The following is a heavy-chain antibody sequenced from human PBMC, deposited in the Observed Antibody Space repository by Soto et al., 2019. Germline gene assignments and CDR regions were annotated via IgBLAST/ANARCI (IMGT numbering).Heavy chain of an antibody. CDR2: ISGTAGTI. J-gene: IGHJ6*02. CDR1: GITFSDHY. D-gene: IGHD3-10*01. V-gene: IGHV3-11*01. Sequence: GGSLRHSCEASGITFSDHYMTWIRQAPGKGLEWISYISGTAGTIYYADSVKGRFTISRDNAKNSLFLQLTSLTAEDTAVYYCARAPYYGSGTYYYYALDVWGQGTTVTVSS. CDR3: ARAPYYGSGTYYYYALDV.